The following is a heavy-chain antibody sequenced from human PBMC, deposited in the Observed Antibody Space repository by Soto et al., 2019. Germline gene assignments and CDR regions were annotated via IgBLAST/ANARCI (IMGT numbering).Heavy chain of an antibody. Sequence: SETLSLTCSVSGGSISSYYWSCIRQPPWKGLEWIGSIYSTVITNYNPSLKSRVTISVDMSKNQFSLKLSSVTAADTAVYYCTRGLTGSPVHGEYWGQGSLVTVSS. J-gene: IGHJ4*02. CDR3: TRGLTGSPVHGEY. V-gene: IGHV4-59*01. CDR1: GGSISSYY. D-gene: IGHD3-16*01. CDR2: IYSTVIT.